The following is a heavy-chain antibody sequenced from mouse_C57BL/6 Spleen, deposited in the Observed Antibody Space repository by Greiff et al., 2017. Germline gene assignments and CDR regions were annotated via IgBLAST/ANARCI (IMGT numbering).Heavy chain of an antibody. CDR3: ARSGGNYGEGAMDY. J-gene: IGHJ4*01. Sequence: EVKLVESGPELVKPGASVKISCKASGYSFTGYYMNWVKQSPEKSLEWIGEINPSTGGTTYNQKFKAKATLTVDKSSSTAYMQLKSLTSEDSAVYYCARSGGNYGEGAMDYWGQGTSVTVSS. CDR1: GYSFTGYY. V-gene: IGHV1-42*01. CDR2: INPSTGGT. D-gene: IGHD1-1*02.